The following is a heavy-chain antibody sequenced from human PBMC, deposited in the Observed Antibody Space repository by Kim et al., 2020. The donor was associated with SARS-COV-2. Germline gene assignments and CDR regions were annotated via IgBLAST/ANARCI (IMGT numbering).Heavy chain of an antibody. CDR1: GGSVSSGSYY. Sequence: SETLSLTCTVSGGSVSSGSYYWSWIRQPPGKGLEWIGYIYYSGSTNYNPSLKSRVTISIDTSKNQFSLKLNSVTAADTAVYYCARTTYTGSYVWGTGVYFDYWGQGTLVTVSS. J-gene: IGHJ4*02. D-gene: IGHD3-16*01. V-gene: IGHV4-61*01. CDR2: IYYSGST. CDR3: ARTTYTGSYVWGTGVYFDY.